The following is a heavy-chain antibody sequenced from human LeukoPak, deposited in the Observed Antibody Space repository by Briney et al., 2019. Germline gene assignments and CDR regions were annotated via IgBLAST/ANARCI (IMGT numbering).Heavy chain of an antibody. D-gene: IGHD3-22*01. CDR2: IYYSGST. CDR1: GGSISSGGYY. V-gene: IGHV4-31*03. Sequence: SQTLSLTCTVSGGSISSGGYYWSWIRQHPGKGLEWIGYIYYSGSTYYNPSLKSRVTISVDTSKNQFSLKLSSVTAADTAVYYCAIWAVDSSGYYYEYYFDYWGQGTLVTVSS. CDR3: AIWAVDSSGYYYEYYFDY. J-gene: IGHJ4*02.